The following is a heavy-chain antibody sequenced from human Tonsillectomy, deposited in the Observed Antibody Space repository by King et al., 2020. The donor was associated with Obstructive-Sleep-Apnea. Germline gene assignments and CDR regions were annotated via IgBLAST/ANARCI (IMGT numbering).Heavy chain of an antibody. V-gene: IGHV3-30-3*01. CDR3: AREYYYDSSGYGLDAFDI. D-gene: IGHD3-22*01. CDR1: GFTFSSYA. Sequence: VQLVESGGGVVQPVRSLRLSCAASGFTFSSYAMHWVRQAPCKGLVWLAVISYDGSNKYYADSVKGCFTISRDNSKNTLYLQMNSLRAEDTAVYYCAREYYYDSSGYGLDAFDIWGQGTMVTVSS. CDR2: ISYDGSNK. J-gene: IGHJ3*02.